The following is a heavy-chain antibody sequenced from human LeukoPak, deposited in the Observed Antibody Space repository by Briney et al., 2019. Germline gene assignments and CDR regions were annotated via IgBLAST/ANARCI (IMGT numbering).Heavy chain of an antibody. CDR3: ASSKLYYGSGSYTYYYYGMDV. CDR1: GFTFTNYA. Sequence: GGSLRLSCVASGFTFTNYAIHWVRQAPGKGLEWVAVISYDGSDKYYADSVKGRITISRDNSKNTLYLQMNSLRAEDTAVYYCASSKLYYGSGSYTYYYYGMDVWGQGTTVTVSS. J-gene: IGHJ6*02. D-gene: IGHD3-10*01. V-gene: IGHV3-30-3*01. CDR2: ISYDGSDK.